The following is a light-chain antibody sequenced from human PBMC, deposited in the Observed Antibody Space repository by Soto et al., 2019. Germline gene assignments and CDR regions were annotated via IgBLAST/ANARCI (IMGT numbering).Light chain of an antibody. Sequence: QSVLTQPPSVSAAAGQEVNISCSGSSSNIGTNRVSWYKQLPGTAPKLLIYDNNKQPSGTLDRFSGSKSGTSATLGMTGLVTGDGADYYCGTWDNSLSAYVFGTGTKVTVL. CDR3: GTWDNSLSAYV. CDR1: SSNIGTNR. CDR2: DNN. J-gene: IGLJ1*01. V-gene: IGLV1-51*01.